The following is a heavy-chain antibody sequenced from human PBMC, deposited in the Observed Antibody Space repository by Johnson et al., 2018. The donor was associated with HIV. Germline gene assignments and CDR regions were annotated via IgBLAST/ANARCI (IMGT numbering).Heavy chain of an antibody. V-gene: IGHV3-30*02. CDR2: IRYDGSNK. Sequence: QLVESGGGVVQPGRSLRLSCAASGFTFSSYGMHWVRQAPGKGLEWVAFIRYDGSNKYYADSVKGRFTISRDNSKNTLYLQMNSLRAEDTAVYYCAKDSGYYDSSGYGAFDIWGQGTMVTVSS. CDR1: GFTFSSYG. D-gene: IGHD3-22*01. J-gene: IGHJ3*02. CDR3: AKDSGYYDSSGYGAFDI.